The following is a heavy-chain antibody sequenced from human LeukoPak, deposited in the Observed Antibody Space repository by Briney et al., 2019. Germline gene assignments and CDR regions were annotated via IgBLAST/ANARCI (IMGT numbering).Heavy chain of an antibody. CDR1: GYTLTSYG. CDR3: ARAASPGIAVAGTDYFDY. CDR2: ISAYNGNT. J-gene: IGHJ4*02. Sequence: ASVKVSCKASGYTLTSYGISWVRQAPGQGLEWMGWISAYNGNTNYAQKLQGRVTMTTDTSTSTAYMELRSLRSDDTAVYYCARAASPGIAVAGTDYFDYWGQGTLVTVSS. V-gene: IGHV1-18*01. D-gene: IGHD6-19*01.